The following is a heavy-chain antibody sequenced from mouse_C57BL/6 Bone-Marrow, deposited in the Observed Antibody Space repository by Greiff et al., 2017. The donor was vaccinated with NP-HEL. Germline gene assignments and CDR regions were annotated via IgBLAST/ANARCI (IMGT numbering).Heavy chain of an antibody. D-gene: IGHD1-1*01. Sequence: QVQLKQPGAELVKPGASVKLSCKASGYTFTSYWMQWVKQRPGQGLEWIGEIDPSDSYTNYNQKFKGQATLTVDTSSSTAYRQLSSLTSEVSAVYYCARGHYYGSSYWYFDVWGTGTTVTVSS. J-gene: IGHJ1*03. CDR3: ARGHYYGSSYWYFDV. CDR1: GYTFTSYW. V-gene: IGHV1-50*01. CDR2: IDPSDSYT.